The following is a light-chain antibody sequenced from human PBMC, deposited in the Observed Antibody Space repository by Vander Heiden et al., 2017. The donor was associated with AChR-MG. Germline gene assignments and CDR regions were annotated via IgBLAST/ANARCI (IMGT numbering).Light chain of an antibody. V-gene: IGLV3-16*01. CDR1: ALPKKKY. CDR3: LSADSSGTYV. CDR2: KDS. J-gene: IGLJ1*01. Sequence: SYELTPPPSVSVSLGQMARITCSGEALPKKKYAYWYQQKPGQFPVLVIYKDSERPSGIPERFSGSSSGTIVTLTISGVQAEDEADYYCLSADSSGTYVFGTGTKVTVL.